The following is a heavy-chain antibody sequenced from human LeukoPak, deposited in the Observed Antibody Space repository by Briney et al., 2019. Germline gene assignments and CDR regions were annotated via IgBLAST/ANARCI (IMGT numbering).Heavy chain of an antibody. CDR3: ARAPNNYGDYFQH. CDR1: GFTFSSYG. V-gene: IGHV3-33*01. CDR2: IWYDGSNK. D-gene: IGHD4-11*01. J-gene: IGHJ1*01. Sequence: GGSLRLSCAASGFTFSSYGMHWVRQAPGKGLEWVAVIWYDGSNKYYADSVKGRFTISRDNSKNTLYLQMNSLRAEDTAVYYCARAPNNYGDYFQHWGQGTLVTVSS.